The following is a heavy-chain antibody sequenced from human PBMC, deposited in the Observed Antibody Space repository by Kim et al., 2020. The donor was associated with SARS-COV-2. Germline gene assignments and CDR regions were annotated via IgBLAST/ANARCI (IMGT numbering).Heavy chain of an antibody. CDR2: IYHSGST. J-gene: IGHJ6*02. CDR1: GGSISSSNW. V-gene: IGHV4-4*02. Sequence: SETLSLTCAVSGGSISSSNWWSWVRQPPGKGLEWIGEIYHSGSTNYNPSLKSRVTISVDKSKNQFSLKLSSVTAADTAVYYCARSSSVGGMEVGGFGELFPRYYYYYGMDVWGQGTTVTVSS. D-gene: IGHD3-10*01. CDR3: ARSSSVGGMEVGGFGELFPRYYYYYGMDV.